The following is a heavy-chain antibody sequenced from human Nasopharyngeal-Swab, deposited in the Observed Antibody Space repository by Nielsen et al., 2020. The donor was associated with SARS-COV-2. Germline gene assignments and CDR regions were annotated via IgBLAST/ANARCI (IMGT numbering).Heavy chain of an antibody. D-gene: IGHD3-10*01. Sequence: ASVQVSCNASGYTFTSYGISWGRQAPGQGLEWMGWFSAYNGNTNYTQKLQGRVTMTTDTSTSTAYMELRSLRSDDTAVYYCARGGYYGSGSGMDVWGQGTTVTVSS. V-gene: IGHV1-18*01. CDR1: GYTFTSYG. CDR2: FSAYNGNT. J-gene: IGHJ6*02. CDR3: ARGGYYGSGSGMDV.